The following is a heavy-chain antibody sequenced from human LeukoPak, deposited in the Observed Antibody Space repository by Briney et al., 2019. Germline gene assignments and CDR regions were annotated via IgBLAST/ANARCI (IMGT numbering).Heavy chain of an antibody. Sequence: GESLRLSCAASGFTFSTYWMHWVRQTPGAGLMWVSHINADGSSTSYADSVKGRFTISRDNAEKTLYLQMSNLRAEDTAVYFCARGGGLDVWGQGATVTVSS. CDR2: INADGSST. J-gene: IGHJ6*02. V-gene: IGHV3-74*01. CDR1: GFTFSTYW. CDR3: ARGGGLDV. D-gene: IGHD3-16*01.